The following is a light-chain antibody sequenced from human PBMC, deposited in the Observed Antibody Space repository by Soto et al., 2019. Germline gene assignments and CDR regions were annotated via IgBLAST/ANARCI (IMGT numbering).Light chain of an antibody. J-gene: IGLJ1*01. CDR3: SSYTSSSTLV. CDR2: DVS. CDR1: SSDVGGYNS. V-gene: IGLV2-14*01. Sequence: QSALTQPASVSGSPGQSITISCTGTSSDVGGYNSVAWYQHNPGKVPKLIISDVSNRPSGVSSRFSGSKSGNTASLSISGLQAEDEADYYCSSYTSSSTLVFGTGTKVTVL.